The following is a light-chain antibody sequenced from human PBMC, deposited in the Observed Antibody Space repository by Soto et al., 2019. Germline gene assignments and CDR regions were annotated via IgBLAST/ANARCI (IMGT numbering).Light chain of an antibody. J-gene: IGKJ1*01. CDR1: QGISTY. V-gene: IGKV1-39*01. CDR2: AAS. CDR3: QQSYSTTRT. Sequence: DIQITQSPSSLSESAGDRVTITCRASQGISTYLNWYQQKPGKAPKLLIYAASSLQSGVPSRFSGSGSETDFTLTISSLQPEDFATYSCQQSYSTTRTFGQGTKVDIK.